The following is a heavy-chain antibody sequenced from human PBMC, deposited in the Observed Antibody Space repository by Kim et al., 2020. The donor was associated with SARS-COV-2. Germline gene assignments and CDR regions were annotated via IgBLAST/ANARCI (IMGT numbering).Heavy chain of an antibody. J-gene: IGHJ3*02. V-gene: IGHV5-51*01. CDR2: IYPGDSDT. CDR3: ARRLLGYCSGGSCPGGAFDI. D-gene: IGHD2-15*01. CDR1: GYSFTSYW. Sequence: GESLKISCKGSGYSFTSYWIGWVRQMPGKGLEWMGIIYPGDSDTRYSPSFQGQVTISADKSISTAYLQWSSLKASDTAMYYCARRLLGYCSGGSCPGGAFDIWGQGTMVTVSS.